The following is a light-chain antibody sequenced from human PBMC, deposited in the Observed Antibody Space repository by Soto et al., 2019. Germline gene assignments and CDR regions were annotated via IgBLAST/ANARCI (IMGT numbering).Light chain of an antibody. CDR1: QSVSNS. J-gene: IGKJ1*01. V-gene: IGKV3-15*01. CDR3: QQSKNWPRT. CDR2: GAS. Sequence: KGLTLSPATLSLSPGEGATLTCRASQSVSNSLAWYQQNPGQAPRLLIHGASTRAATIPARFSGSGSGTEFTLTISSLQSEDFAVYYCQQSKNWPRTFGQGTKVDIK.